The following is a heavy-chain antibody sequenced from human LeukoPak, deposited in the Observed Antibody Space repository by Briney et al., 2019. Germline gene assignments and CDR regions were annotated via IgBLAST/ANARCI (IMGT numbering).Heavy chain of an antibody. Sequence: GSPRLSCAASGFTVSRNFMSWVRQAPGKGLEWVSVIYTGGSTYYADSVKGRFTISRDNSKNTLYLQMNSLRAEDTAVYYCARDFGCSGGSCYSFYWGQGTLVTVSS. CDR1: GFTVSRNF. CDR3: ARDFGCSGGSCYSFY. V-gene: IGHV3-66*01. D-gene: IGHD2-15*01. J-gene: IGHJ4*02. CDR2: IYTGGST.